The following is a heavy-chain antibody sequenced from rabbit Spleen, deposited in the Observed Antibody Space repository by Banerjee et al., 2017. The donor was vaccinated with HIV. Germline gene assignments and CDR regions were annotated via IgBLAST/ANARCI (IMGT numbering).Heavy chain of an antibody. D-gene: IGHD2-1*01. CDR3: GRGGDWGSRFDL. J-gene: IGHJ3*01. CDR1: GFSFSSYYD. CDR2: IYTGDGST. Sequence: QEQLVESGGGLVRPEGSLTLTCTASGFSFSSYYDMCWVRQAPGKGLEWIGYIYTGDGSTGYASWVNGRFTISKTSSTTMTLQMTSLTGADTATYFCGRGGDWGSRFDLWGQGTLVTVS. V-gene: IGHV1S45*01.